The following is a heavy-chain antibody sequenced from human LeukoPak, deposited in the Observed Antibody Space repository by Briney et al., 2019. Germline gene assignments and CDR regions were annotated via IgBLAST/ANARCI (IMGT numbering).Heavy chain of an antibody. J-gene: IGHJ3*02. CDR3: ARPPTTMTMLAFDI. V-gene: IGHV5-51*01. Sequence: GESLKISCKGSGYSFTTYWIGWVRQMPGKGLGWMGVIYPGDSDTRYSPSFQGQVTISADKSTSTAYLQWSSLKASDTAMYYCARPPTTMTMLAFDIWGQGTIVTVSS. D-gene: IGHD4-17*01. CDR2: IYPGDSDT. CDR1: GYSFTTYW.